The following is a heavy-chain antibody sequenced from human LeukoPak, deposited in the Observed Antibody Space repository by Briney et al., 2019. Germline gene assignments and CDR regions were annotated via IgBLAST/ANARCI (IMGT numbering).Heavy chain of an antibody. J-gene: IGHJ6*02. V-gene: IGHV1-46*01. CDR2: INPSGGST. CDR3: ARDLNVLRYFDWLSYYYYYYGMDV. D-gene: IGHD3-9*01. Sequence: ASVKVSCKASGYTFTSYYMHWMRQAPGQGLEWMGIINPSGGSTSYAQKFQGRVTMTRDTSTSTVYMELSSLRSEDTAVYYCARDLNVLRYFDWLSYYYYYYGMDVWGQGTTVTVSS. CDR1: GYTFTSYY.